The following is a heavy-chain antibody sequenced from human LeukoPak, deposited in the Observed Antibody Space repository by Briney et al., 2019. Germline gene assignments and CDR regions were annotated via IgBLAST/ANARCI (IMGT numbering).Heavy chain of an antibody. Sequence: SETLSLTCTASGGSISSYYWSWIRQPPGKGLEWIGYIYYSGSTNYNPSLKSRVTISVDTSKNQFSLKLSSVTAADTAVYYCARLLNWFDPWGQGTLVTVSS. J-gene: IGHJ5*02. CDR2: IYYSGST. CDR3: ARLLNWFDP. CDR1: GGSISSYY. V-gene: IGHV4-59*08.